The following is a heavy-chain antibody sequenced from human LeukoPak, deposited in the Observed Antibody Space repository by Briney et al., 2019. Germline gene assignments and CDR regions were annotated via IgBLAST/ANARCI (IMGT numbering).Heavy chain of an antibody. V-gene: IGHV4-39*01. J-gene: IGHJ6*03. Sequence: SETLSLTCTVSGGSITNNACYWAWIRQPPGKGLEWIGSIYYSGSTHYNPSLKSRLTISVDTSKNQFSLKLRSVTAADTAVYYCARNETTGLQRTPYYHSYVDVWGKGTTVTVSS. CDR1: GGSITNNACY. D-gene: IGHD4-11*01. CDR3: ARNETTGLQRTPYYHSYVDV. CDR2: IYYSGST.